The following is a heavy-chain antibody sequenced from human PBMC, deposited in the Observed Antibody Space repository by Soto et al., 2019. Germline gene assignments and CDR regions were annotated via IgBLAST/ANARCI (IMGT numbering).Heavy chain of an antibody. D-gene: IGHD6-19*01. J-gene: IGHJ4*02. Sequence: SEILSLTCTVSSGSIKTDVWWSWLRRPPGKGLEWIGEIYQNGHTNYNPSLKSRVTMSVDTSKNHFSLMLTSVTAADTAMYYCARDAAVAGETDRFDYWGQGILVTVSS. CDR1: SGSIKTDVW. CDR2: IYQNGHT. CDR3: ARDAAVAGETDRFDY. V-gene: IGHV4-4*02.